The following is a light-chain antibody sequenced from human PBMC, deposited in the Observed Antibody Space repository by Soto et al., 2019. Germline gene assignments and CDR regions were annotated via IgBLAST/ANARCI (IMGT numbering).Light chain of an antibody. CDR1: ESLSTY. V-gene: IGKV3-15*01. Sequence: EIVMTQSPATLSVSPGERVTLSCRARESLSTYLAWYQQKPGQAPRLLIYGASTKATGIPARFSGSGSATDFTLTISSLHSEDFAVYYCQSYNVWPFTFGQGTKLEI. CDR3: QSYNVWPFT. J-gene: IGKJ2*01. CDR2: GAS.